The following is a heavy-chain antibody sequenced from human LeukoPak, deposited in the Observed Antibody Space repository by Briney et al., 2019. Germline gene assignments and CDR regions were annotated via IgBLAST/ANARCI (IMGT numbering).Heavy chain of an antibody. CDR3: VRDRSTVAGIDY. CDR2: INPDGSRK. CDR1: GFSFTTYW. V-gene: IGHV3-7*01. D-gene: IGHD6-19*01. J-gene: IGHJ4*02. Sequence: GGSLRLSCEASGFSFTTYWMAWVRQAPGKGLEWLANINPDGSRKYFLDSVQGRFSIYRDNVKNSVYLQMNGLRVEETAVYYCVRDRSTVAGIDYWGQGTLVTVS.